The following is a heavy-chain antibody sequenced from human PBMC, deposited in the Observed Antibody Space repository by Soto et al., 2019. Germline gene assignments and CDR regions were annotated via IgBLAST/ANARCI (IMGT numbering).Heavy chain of an antibody. D-gene: IGHD3-9*01. Sequence: PGGSLRLSCAASGFTFSSYAMSWVRQAPGKGLEWVSAISGSGGSTYYADSVKGRFTISRDNSKNTLYLQMNSLRAGDTAVYYCAKPTLSGDYDILTGYSYYYGMDVWGQGTTVTVSS. V-gene: IGHV3-23*01. CDR3: AKPTLSGDYDILTGYSYYYGMDV. CDR1: GFTFSSYA. J-gene: IGHJ6*02. CDR2: ISGSGGST.